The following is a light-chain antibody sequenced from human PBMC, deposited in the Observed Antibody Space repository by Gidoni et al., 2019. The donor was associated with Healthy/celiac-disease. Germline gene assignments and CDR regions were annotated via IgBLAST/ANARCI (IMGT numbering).Light chain of an antibody. CDR3: QQSDSTRYT. J-gene: IGKJ2*01. CDR2: AAS. CDR1: QGISNN. V-gene: IGKV1-39*01. Sequence: DVQMTQSPSSLSASVGGRVTITCRASQGISNNLNWYQQKPGKTHKLLIYAASSLQSGIPSRFSDSGSGADYTLTISSLQPEDFAAYYCQQSDSTRYTFGQGTKLEIK.